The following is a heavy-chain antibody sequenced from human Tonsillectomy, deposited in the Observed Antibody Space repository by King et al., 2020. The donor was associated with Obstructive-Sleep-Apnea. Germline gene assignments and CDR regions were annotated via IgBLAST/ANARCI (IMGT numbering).Heavy chain of an antibody. V-gene: IGHV4-38-2*02. J-gene: IGHJ5*02. CDR3: AREGYGP. CDR1: GYSINSGYY. D-gene: IGHD5-12*01. CDR2: VYHSGNT. Sequence: LQLQESGPGLVKPSETLSLTCTVSGYSINSGYYWGWIRQPPGKGLEWIGSVYHSGNTYYNPSLQSRVTISVHTSQNQFSLRPFSVTAADTAVYYCAREGYGPWGQGALVTVSS.